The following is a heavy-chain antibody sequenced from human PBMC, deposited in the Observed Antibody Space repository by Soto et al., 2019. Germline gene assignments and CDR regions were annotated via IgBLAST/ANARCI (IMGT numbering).Heavy chain of an antibody. CDR1: GFTFSNAW. Sequence: PGGSLRLSCAASGFTFSNAWMSWVRQAPGKGLEWVGRIKSKTDGGTTDYAAPVKGRFTISRDDSKNTLYLQMNSLKTEDTAVYYCTTERYFDWLLPFDYWGQGTLVTVSS. CDR3: TTERYFDWLLPFDY. D-gene: IGHD3-9*01. CDR2: IKSKTDGGTT. V-gene: IGHV3-15*01. J-gene: IGHJ4*02.